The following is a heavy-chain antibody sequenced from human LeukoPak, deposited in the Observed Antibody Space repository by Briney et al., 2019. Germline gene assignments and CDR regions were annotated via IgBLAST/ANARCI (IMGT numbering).Heavy chain of an antibody. Sequence: GWPLRLSCAASGFTFSSYGMNWVRQAPGKGLEWVSSISTSSGYIYYSDSLEGRFTISRDNAKNSLYLQMDSLRAEDTAVYYCARGRGYSVSSDAFDIWGQGTMVTVSS. CDR2: ISTSSGYI. CDR1: GFTFSSYG. CDR3: ARGRGYSVSSDAFDI. V-gene: IGHV3-21*06. J-gene: IGHJ3*02. D-gene: IGHD6-13*01.